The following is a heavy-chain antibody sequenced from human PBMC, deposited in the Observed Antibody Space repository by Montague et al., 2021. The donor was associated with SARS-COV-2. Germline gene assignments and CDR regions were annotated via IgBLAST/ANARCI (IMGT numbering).Heavy chain of an antibody. CDR1: GGSFNDYY. CDR2: ITHSGNI. D-gene: IGHD4-17*01. Sequence: SETLSLTCAVYGGSFNDYYWTWVRQPPGKGLEWIGEITHSGNIKYNPSLQNRVTMSVDTSKNQFSLKLSSVTAADTAVYYCARAAMNTVTKTDYWGQGTLVTVSS. CDR3: ARAAMNTVTKTDY. J-gene: IGHJ4*02. V-gene: IGHV4-34*01.